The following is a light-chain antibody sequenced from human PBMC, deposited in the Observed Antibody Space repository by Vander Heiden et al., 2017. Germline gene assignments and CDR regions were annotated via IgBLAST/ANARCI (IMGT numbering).Light chain of an antibody. CDR2: GAS. V-gene: IGKV3-15*01. CDR3: QQHNNWHPGT. J-gene: IGKJ4*01. CDR1: QSVSSN. Sequence: EIVITPSPATLSFSRGESATLSRRASQSVSSNLACYQQKPGQDARLLLFGASTSVPGIPARFSGSGSGTEFTLTISSLQSEDFAVYYCQQHNNWHPGTFGGGTKVEIK.